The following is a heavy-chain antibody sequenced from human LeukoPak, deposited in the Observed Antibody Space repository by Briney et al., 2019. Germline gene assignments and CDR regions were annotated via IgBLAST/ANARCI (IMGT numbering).Heavy chain of an antibody. Sequence: GSLRLSCADSGFTFSDHYMDWVRQAPGKGLEWVGRTRNKVNSYTTEYAASVKGRFTISRDDSKNSLYLQMNSLKTEDTAVYYCARDRDSGSYYWYFDLWGRGTLVTVSS. J-gene: IGHJ2*01. D-gene: IGHD1-26*01. CDR2: TRNKVNSYTT. CDR1: GFTFSDHY. V-gene: IGHV3-72*01. CDR3: ARDRDSGSYYWYFDL.